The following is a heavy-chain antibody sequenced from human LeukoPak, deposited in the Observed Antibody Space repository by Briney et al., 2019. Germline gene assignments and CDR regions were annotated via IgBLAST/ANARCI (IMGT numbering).Heavy chain of an antibody. CDR2: IKQDGSEK. CDR3: ARDHAPYDYVWGSYRYWSEFQDY. V-gene: IGHV3-7*01. Sequence: GGSLRLSCAASGFTFSSYWMSWVRQAPGKGLEWVANIKQDGSEKYYVDSVKGRFTISRDNAKNSLYLQMNSLRAEDTAVYYCARDHAPYDYVWGSYRYWSEFQDYWGQGTLVTVSS. J-gene: IGHJ4*02. D-gene: IGHD3-16*02. CDR1: GFTFSSYW.